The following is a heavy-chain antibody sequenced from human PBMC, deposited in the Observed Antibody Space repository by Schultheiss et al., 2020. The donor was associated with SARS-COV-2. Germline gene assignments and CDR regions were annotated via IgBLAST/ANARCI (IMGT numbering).Heavy chain of an antibody. CDR1: GGSISSGGYY. CDR2: IYYSGST. D-gene: IGHD4-23*01. V-gene: IGHV4-31*03. CDR3: ARGRGHGGNSGGDY. J-gene: IGHJ4*02. Sequence: SETLSLTCTVSGGSISSGGYYWSWIRQHPGKGLEWIGYIYYSGSTYYNPSLKSRVTISVDTSKNQFSLKLSSVTAADTAVYYCARGRGHGGNSGGDYWGQGTLVTVSS.